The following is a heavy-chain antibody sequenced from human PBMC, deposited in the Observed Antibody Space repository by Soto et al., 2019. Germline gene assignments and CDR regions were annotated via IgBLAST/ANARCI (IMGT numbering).Heavy chain of an antibody. CDR1: GYSFTNYW. CDR2: IYPGDSDT. J-gene: IGHJ6*01. Sequence: GESLKISCTASGYSFTNYWIGWVRQMPGKGPEWMGIIYPGDSDTRYSPSFQGQVTISADKSTSTAYLLWSSLEASDTAIYFCAGSIFYYGMDVWGQGTTVTVSS. CDR3: AGSIFYYGMDV. V-gene: IGHV5-51*01.